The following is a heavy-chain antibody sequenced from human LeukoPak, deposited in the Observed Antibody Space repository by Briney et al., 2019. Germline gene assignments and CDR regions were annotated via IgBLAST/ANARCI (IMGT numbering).Heavy chain of an antibody. CDR1: GFTFGTYW. CDR3: ARLSTVVTFDY. CDR2: IKEDGSVN. D-gene: IGHD4-23*01. V-gene: IGHV3-7*01. J-gene: IGHJ4*02. Sequence: PGGSLRLSCAASGFTFGTYWMSWFRQAPGKGLEWVANIKEDGSVNAYVDSVKGRFTVSRDNAKNSLDLQMHSLRVEDAAVYYCARLSTVVTFDYWGQGTLVTVSS.